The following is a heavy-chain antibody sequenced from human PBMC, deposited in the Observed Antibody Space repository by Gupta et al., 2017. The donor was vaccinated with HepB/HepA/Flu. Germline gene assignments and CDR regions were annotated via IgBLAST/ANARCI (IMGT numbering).Heavy chain of an antibody. J-gene: IGHJ3*01. D-gene: IGHD2/OR15-2a*01. V-gene: IGHV3-23*05. Sequence: GKGLEWVSGVVTSGSRTDYADSVKGRFTISRDNAKNTLYLQMSSLRADDTAVYYFAKNDGAGYGNIDFWGQGTIVTVSS. CDR2: VVTSGSRT. CDR3: AKNDGAGYGNIDF.